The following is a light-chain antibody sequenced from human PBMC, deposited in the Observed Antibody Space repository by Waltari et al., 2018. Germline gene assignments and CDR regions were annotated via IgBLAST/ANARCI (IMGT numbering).Light chain of an antibody. V-gene: IGKV2-28*01. CDR3: MQGLQTLYT. Sequence: DIVMTQSPLSLPVPPGDPASISCRSSQSLLHSNGYNYLDWYLQKPGQSPQLLIYLGSNRASGVPDRFSGSGSGTDFTLKISRVEAEDVGVYYCMQGLQTLYTFGQGTKLEIK. J-gene: IGKJ2*01. CDR2: LGS. CDR1: QSLLHSNGYNY.